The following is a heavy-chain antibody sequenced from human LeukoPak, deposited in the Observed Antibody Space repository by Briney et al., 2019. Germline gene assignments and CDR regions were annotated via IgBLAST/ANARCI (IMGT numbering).Heavy chain of an antibody. CDR2: MNPNSGNT. V-gene: IGHV1-8*01. CDR3: ARGSITMVRGVRSDAFDI. Sequence: ASVNVSCKASGYTFTSYDINCVRQATGQGLEWMGWMNPNSGNTGYAQKFQGRVTMTRNTSISTAYMELSSLRSEDTAVYYCARGSITMVRGVRSDAFDIWGQGTMVTVSS. CDR1: GYTFTSYD. D-gene: IGHD3-10*01. J-gene: IGHJ3*02.